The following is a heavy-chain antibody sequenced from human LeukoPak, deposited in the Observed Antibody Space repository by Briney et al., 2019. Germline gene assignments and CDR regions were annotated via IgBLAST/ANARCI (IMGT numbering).Heavy chain of an antibody. CDR3: ARDMSRGLYYDSSYFDF. Sequence: ASVKVSCKASGYTFTTHYMHWLRQAPGQGFEWMGIINPSGGSTTYAQKFQGRVTVTRDMSTSTVYMEVSSLRSEDTAVYYCARDMSRGLYYDSSYFDFWGQGTLVTVSS. D-gene: IGHD3-22*01. J-gene: IGHJ4*02. CDR1: GYTFTTHY. CDR2: INPSGGST. V-gene: IGHV1-46*01.